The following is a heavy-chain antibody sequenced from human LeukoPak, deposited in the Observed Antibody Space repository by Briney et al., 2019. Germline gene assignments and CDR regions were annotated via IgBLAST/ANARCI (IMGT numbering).Heavy chain of an antibody. D-gene: IGHD6-19*01. J-gene: IGHJ4*02. Sequence: ASVKVSCKASGYTFTSYGISWVRQAPGQGLEWMGWISAYNGNTNYAQKLQGRVTMTRNTSISTAYMELSSLRSEDTAVYYCASTIAVAGCSDYWGQGTLVTVSS. CDR1: GYTFTSYG. V-gene: IGHV1-18*01. CDR3: ASTIAVAGCSDY. CDR2: ISAYNGNT.